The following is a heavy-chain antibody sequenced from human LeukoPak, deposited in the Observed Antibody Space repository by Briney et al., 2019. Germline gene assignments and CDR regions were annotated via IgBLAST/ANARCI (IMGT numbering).Heavy chain of an antibody. J-gene: IGHJ4*02. V-gene: IGHV3-30*02. D-gene: IGHD6-19*01. CDR2: VRSDGSNK. CDR3: ARILDSAWGELGY. CDR1: GFTFSSYG. Sequence: GGSLRLSCAASGFTFSSYGMHWVRQAPGKGLEWMAFVRSDGSNKYYADSVKGRFTISRDNSKNTLYLQMNSLRAEDTAVYYCARILDSAWGELGYWGQGTLVTVSS.